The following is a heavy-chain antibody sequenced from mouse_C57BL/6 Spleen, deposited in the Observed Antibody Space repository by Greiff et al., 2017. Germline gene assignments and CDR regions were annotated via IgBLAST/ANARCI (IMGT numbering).Heavy chain of an antibody. D-gene: IGHD2-3*01. Sequence: VKLMESGAELVMPGASVKLSCKASGYTFTSYWMHWVKQRPGQGLEWIGEIDPSDSYTNYNQKFKGKSTLTVDKSSSTAYMQLSSLTSEDSAVYYGARRGGYYEEWFAYWGKGTL. CDR2: IDPSDSYT. CDR3: ARRGGYYEEWFAY. V-gene: IGHV1-69*01. J-gene: IGHJ3*01. CDR1: GYTFTSYW.